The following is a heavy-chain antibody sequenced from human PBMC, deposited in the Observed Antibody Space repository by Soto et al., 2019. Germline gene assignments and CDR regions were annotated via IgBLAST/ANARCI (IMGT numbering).Heavy chain of an antibody. J-gene: IGHJ3*02. CDR3: ARDVYSSGWHDAFDI. D-gene: IGHD6-19*01. CDR1: GYTFTSYG. CDR2: ISAYNGNT. V-gene: IGHV1-18*01. Sequence: ASVKVSCKASGYTFTSYGISWVRQAPGQGLEWMGWISAYNGNTNYAQKLQGRVTMTTDTSTSTAYMELRSLRSDDTTVYYCARDVYSSGWHDAFDIWGQGTMVTVSS.